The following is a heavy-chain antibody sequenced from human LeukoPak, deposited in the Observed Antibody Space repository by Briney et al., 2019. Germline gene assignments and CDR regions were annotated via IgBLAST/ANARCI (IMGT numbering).Heavy chain of an antibody. CDR2: IIPIFGTA. D-gene: IGHD5-18*01. V-gene: IGHV1-69*05. J-gene: IGHJ4*02. CDR1: GGTFSSYA. CDR3: ARAGYSYGYDY. Sequence: SVKVSCKXSGGTFSSYAISWVRQAPGQGLEWMGRIIPIFGTANYAQKFQGRVTITTDESTSTAYMELSSLRSEDTAVYYCARAGYSYGYDYWGQRTLVTVSS.